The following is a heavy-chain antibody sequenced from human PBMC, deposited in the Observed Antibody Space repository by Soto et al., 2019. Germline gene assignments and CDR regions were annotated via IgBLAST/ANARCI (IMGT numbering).Heavy chain of an antibody. D-gene: IGHD2-21*02. CDR2: VYHTGDT. V-gene: IGHV4-4*02. Sequence: PSETLSLTCGVSGGTVASSHWWSWVRQSPGRGLEWIGNVYHTGDTNFNPSLQSRVTFSVDESNNQFSLRLTSVTAADTAVYFCAREIVTAGGNNYFDPWGPGTLVTVSS. J-gene: IGHJ5*02. CDR3: AREIVTAGGNNYFDP. CDR1: GGTVASSHW.